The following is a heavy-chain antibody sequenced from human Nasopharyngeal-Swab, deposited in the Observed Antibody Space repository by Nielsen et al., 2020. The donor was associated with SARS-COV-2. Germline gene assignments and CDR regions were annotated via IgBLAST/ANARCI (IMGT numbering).Heavy chain of an antibody. CDR2: INPNSGGT. CDR3: ARKAGIAAAVGWFDP. CDR1: GYTFTGYY. Sequence: ASVNVSCKASGYTFTGYYMHWVRQAPGQGLEWMGRINPNSGGTNYAQKFQGRVTMTRDTSISTAYMELSRLRSDDTAVYYCARKAGIAAAVGWFDPWGQGTLVTVSS. V-gene: IGHV1-2*06. D-gene: IGHD6-13*01. J-gene: IGHJ5*02.